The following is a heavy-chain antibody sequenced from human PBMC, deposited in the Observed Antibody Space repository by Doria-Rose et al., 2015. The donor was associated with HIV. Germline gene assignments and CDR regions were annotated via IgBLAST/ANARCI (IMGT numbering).Heavy chain of an antibody. CDR1: GDSISSGDSF. J-gene: IGHJ4*02. V-gene: IGHV4-30-4*01. CDR2: ISSSGTT. D-gene: IGHD3-10*01. Sequence: QVQLQESGPGLVRPSQTLSLTCTVSGDSISSGDSFWSWIRQPPGKGPEWIGYISSSGTTYYYPSLRVRLTISLDASKTQFSLTLNSVTAADTAVYYCARARNYGFPHFFDFWGQGTLVTVSS. CDR3: ARARNYGFPHFFDF.